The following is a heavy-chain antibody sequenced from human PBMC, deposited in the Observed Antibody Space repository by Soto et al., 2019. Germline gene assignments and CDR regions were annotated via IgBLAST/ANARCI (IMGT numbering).Heavy chain of an antibody. D-gene: IGHD3-22*01. Sequence: GGSLRLSCAASGFTFNNYDMHWVRQAPGKGLEWVALMSYDGGNKYYADSVKGRFTISRDNSKNTLYLQMNSLRAEGTAVYYCAKHVRPRYYYDTTGYYRDYWGQGTLVTVSS. V-gene: IGHV3-30*18. CDR1: GFTFNNYD. CDR2: MSYDGGNK. CDR3: AKHVRPRYYYDTTGYYRDY. J-gene: IGHJ4*02.